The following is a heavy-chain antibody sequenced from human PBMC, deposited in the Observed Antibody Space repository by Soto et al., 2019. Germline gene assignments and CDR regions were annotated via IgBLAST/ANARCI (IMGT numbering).Heavy chain of an antibody. CDR3: ARRRYCSSTSCYSGYYYYGMDV. V-gene: IGHV1-69*01. CDR2: IIPIFGTA. Sequence: QVQLVQSGAEVKKPGSSVKVSCKASGGTFSSYAISWVRQAPGQGLEWMGGIIPIFGTANYAPKFQGRVTLTADESTSTAYMELSSLRSEDTAVYYCARRRYCSSTSCYSGYYYYGMDVWGQGTTVTVSS. CDR1: GGTFSSYA. D-gene: IGHD2-2*01. J-gene: IGHJ6*02.